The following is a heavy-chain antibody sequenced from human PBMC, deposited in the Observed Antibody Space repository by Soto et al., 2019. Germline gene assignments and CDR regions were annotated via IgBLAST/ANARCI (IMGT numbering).Heavy chain of an antibody. Sequence: QVQLVQSGAEVKKPGASVKVSGKASGYTFTSYGISWVRQAPGQGLEWMGWISAYNGNTKYAQKLQGRVNMTTDTSTRTDYMELRSLRSDDTDVYYCARRAPPMDVWGQGTTVTVSS. CDR3: ARRAPPMDV. V-gene: IGHV1-18*01. J-gene: IGHJ6*02. CDR2: ISAYNGNT. CDR1: GYTFTSYG.